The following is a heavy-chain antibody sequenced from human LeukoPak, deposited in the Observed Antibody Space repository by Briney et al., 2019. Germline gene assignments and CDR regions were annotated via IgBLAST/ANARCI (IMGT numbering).Heavy chain of an antibody. D-gene: IGHD6-13*01. CDR2: IYTSGST. CDR3: SRVLQDSSSWYSPTVAWFDP. J-gene: IGHJ5*02. V-gene: IGHV4-4*07. CDR1: GGSISSYY. Sequence: SETLSLTCTVSGGSISSYYWNWMRQPAGKGLEWIGRIYTSGSTNYNPSLKNRVTMSVDTSNNQFSLKLNSVTAADTAVYYCSRVLQDSSSWYSPTVAWFDPWGQGTLVTVSS.